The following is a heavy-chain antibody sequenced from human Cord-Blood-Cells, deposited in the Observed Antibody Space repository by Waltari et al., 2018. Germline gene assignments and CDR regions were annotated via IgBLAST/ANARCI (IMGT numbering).Heavy chain of an antibody. CDR3: ARSLLTARITGDAFDI. Sequence: QVQLVQSGAEVKKPGASVKVSCKAFGYTFTSYGISWVRQAHGQGREWMGWISADNGNTNYAQKLQGRVTMTTDTSTSTAYMELRSLRSDDTAVYYCARSLLTARITGDAFDIWGQGTVVTVSS. CDR1: GYTFTSYG. CDR2: ISADNGNT. V-gene: IGHV1-18*04. D-gene: IGHD1-20*01. J-gene: IGHJ3*02.